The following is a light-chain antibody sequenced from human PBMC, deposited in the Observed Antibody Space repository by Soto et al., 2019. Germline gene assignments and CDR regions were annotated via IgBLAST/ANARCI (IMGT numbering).Light chain of an antibody. CDR1: QSVSSN. Sequence: EVLMTQSPATLSVSPGERVTLSCRTSQSVSSNLAWYQQKPGQTPRLLIIGASNRATGIPARFSGSGSGTEFTLTISSLQSEDFAIYYCQQYNNWPQTFGQGTKVEIK. J-gene: IGKJ1*01. V-gene: IGKV3-15*01. CDR2: GAS. CDR3: QQYNNWPQT.